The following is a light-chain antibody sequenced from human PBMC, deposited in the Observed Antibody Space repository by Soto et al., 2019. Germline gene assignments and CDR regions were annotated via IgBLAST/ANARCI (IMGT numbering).Light chain of an antibody. CDR2: GAS. Sequence: EIVLTQSPGTLSLSPGERATLSCRASQSVSSSYLAWYQQKPGQAPRLLIYGASNRATGIPDRFSGSGSGTDFTLTISRLEPEDFAVYYCQQYGISWTFGQGTKVEIK. V-gene: IGKV3-20*01. CDR3: QQYGISWT. J-gene: IGKJ1*01. CDR1: QSVSSSY.